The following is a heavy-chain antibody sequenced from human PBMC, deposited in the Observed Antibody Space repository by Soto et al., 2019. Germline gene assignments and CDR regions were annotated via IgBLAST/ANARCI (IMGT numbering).Heavy chain of an antibody. V-gene: IGHV2-5*01. CDR3: AHMKGPPEYYYDSSGYSDEKYYFDY. CDR1: GFSLSTSGVG. D-gene: IGHD3-22*01. Sequence: VSGPTLVNPTQTLTLTCTFPGFSLSTSGVGVGWIRQPPGKALEWLALIYWNDDKRYSPSLKIRLTITKDTSKNQVVLTMTNMDPVDTATYYCAHMKGPPEYYYDSSGYSDEKYYFDYWGQGTRVTVSS. J-gene: IGHJ4*02. CDR2: IYWNDDK.